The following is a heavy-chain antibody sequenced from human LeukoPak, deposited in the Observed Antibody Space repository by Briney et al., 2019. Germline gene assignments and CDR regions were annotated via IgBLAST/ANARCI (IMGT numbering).Heavy chain of an antibody. CDR2: ISSSSSTI. CDR1: GFTFSSYS. V-gene: IGHV3-48*01. J-gene: IGHJ4*02. Sequence: GGSLRLSCAASGFTFSSYSMNWVRQAPGKGLEWVSYISSSSSTIYYADSVKGRFTISRDNAKNSLYLQMNSLRAEDTAVYYCARDWAYTGGSYGVDWGQGTLVTVSS. CDR3: ARDWAYTGGSYGVD. D-gene: IGHD1-26*01.